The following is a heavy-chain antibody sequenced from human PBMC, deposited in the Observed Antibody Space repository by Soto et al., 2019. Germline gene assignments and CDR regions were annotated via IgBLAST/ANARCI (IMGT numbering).Heavy chain of an antibody. CDR2: INDDDRSS. Sequence: GGSLRLSCAASGFTFSMYWMHRVRQVPGKGPEWVSRINDDDRSSNYAHSVKGRFSISRDNAENSFYLQMSCLRAEDTAVYYCTRGRRYSSTGTGAFWGRGTLVAVAS. J-gene: IGHJ4*02. CDR3: TRGRRYSSTGTGAF. V-gene: IGHV3-74*01. D-gene: IGHD1-1*01. CDR1: GFTFSMYW.